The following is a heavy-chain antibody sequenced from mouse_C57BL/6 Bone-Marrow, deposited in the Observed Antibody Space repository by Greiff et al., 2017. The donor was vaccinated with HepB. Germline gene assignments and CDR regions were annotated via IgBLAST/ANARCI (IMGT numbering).Heavy chain of an antibody. J-gene: IGHJ2*01. V-gene: IGHV1-82*01. Sequence: QVQLKQSGPELVKPGASVKISCKASGYAFSSSWMNWVKQRPGKGLEWIGRIYPGDGDTNYNGKFKGKATLTADKSSSTAYMQLSSLTSEDSAVYFCARAVEDWAHYFDYWGQGTTLTVSS. CDR3: ARAVEDWAHYFDY. CDR1: GYAFSSSW. CDR2: IYPGDGDT. D-gene: IGHD1-1*01.